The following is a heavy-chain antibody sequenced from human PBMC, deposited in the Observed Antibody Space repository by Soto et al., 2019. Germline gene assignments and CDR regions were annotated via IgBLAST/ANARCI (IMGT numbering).Heavy chain of an antibody. CDR3: AREGHYYDSSGYPMDYYGMDV. D-gene: IGHD3-22*01. CDR1: GDSMSSGHYY. J-gene: IGHJ6*02. CDR2: IYYSGST. Sequence: QVQLQESGPGLVKPSQTLSLTCTVSGDSMSSGHYYWSWIRQHPGKGLEWIGYIYYSGSTYYNSSLKSRVTISIDTPKKQFSLQLRSVTAADTAVYYCAREGHYYDSSGYPMDYYGMDVWGQGTTVTVSS. V-gene: IGHV4-31*03.